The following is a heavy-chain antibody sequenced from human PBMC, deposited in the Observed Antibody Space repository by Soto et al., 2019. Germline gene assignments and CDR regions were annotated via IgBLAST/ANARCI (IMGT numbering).Heavy chain of an antibody. CDR3: AKGSLYCTSISCYEY. CDR2: ISGSSGNT. J-gene: IGHJ4*02. Sequence: EVQLLESGGGLVQPGGSLRLSCAASGSTFSTYALSWVRQAPGRGLEWVSAISGSSGNTYYTDSVKGRFTISRDISKNTLYLQMNSLRAEDTAVYYCAKGSLYCTSISCYEYWGQGTLVTVSS. V-gene: IGHV3-23*01. D-gene: IGHD2-2*01. CDR1: GSTFSTYA.